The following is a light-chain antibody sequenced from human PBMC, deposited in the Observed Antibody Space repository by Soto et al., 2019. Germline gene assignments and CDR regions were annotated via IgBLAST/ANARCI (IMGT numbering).Light chain of an antibody. CDR2: GAS. V-gene: IGKV3-20*01. Sequence: EIVLTQSPGTLSLSPWEGSQVSCMASQSVPKNYLAWFQQKPGQAPRLLIYGASSRAPGIPDRFSGSGYGTDFTLTINRLKTEDLAVYYCQQYGHSPWTFGQGTKVDIK. CDR1: QSVPKNY. J-gene: IGKJ1*01. CDR3: QQYGHSPWT.